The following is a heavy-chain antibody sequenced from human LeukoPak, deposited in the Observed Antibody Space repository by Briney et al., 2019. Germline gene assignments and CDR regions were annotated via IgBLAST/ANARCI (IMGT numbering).Heavy chain of an antibody. V-gene: IGHV3-23*01. CDR2: ISGSGSRT. CDR1: GFTFSNFA. D-gene: IGHD3-10*01. CDR3: ASRGHVGSGTYSPYDY. J-gene: IGHJ4*02. Sequence: GGSLRLSCAASGFTFSNFAMSWVRQAPGKGLEWVSVISGSGSRTYYADSVKGRFTISRDNSRNTIYLQMTSLRAEDTAVYYCASRGHVGSGTYSPYDYWGQGTLVTVSS.